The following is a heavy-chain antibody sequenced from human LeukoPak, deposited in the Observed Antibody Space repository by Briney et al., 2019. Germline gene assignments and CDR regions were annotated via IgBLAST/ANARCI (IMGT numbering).Heavy chain of an antibody. CDR2: ISGSGHDI. Sequence: GGSLRLSCVVSGFSFSDSYMTWIRQTPGKGLESLAYISGSGHDIYYTDSVKGRFTISRDNAKDSLYLQMNSLGPEDTAVYFCARDPYSGSYGSYYYYYMDVWGKGTTVTVSS. V-gene: IGHV3-11*04. J-gene: IGHJ6*03. CDR3: ARDPYSGSYGSYYYYYMDV. CDR1: GFSFSDSY. D-gene: IGHD1-26*01.